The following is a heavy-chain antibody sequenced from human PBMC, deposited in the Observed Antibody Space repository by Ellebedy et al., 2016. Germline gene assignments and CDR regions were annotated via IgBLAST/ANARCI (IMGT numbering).Heavy chain of an antibody. Sequence: SETLSLTXTVSAYSISSGNYWGWIRQPPGRGLEWIGSIHHIGNTYYKSSLKSRVTISVDTSKNQFSLRLSSVTAADTAVYYCARGGITLIAVFAYWGQGTLVTVSS. V-gene: IGHV4-38-2*02. J-gene: IGHJ4*02. CDR1: AYSISSGNY. CDR3: ARGGITLIAVFAY. D-gene: IGHD3-22*01. CDR2: IHHIGNT.